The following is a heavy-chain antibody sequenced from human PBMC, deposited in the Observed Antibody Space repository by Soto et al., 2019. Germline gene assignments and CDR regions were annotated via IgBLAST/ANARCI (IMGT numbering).Heavy chain of an antibody. CDR2: IYYSGST. CDR1: GGSISSGGYY. J-gene: IGHJ5*02. Sequence: PSETLSLTCNVSGGSISSGGYYWSWIRQHPGKGLEWIGYIYYSGSTYYNPSLKSRVTISVDTSKTQFSLKLSSVTAADTAVYYCARDSGAWFDPWGQGTLVTVSS. CDR3: ARDSGAWFDP. V-gene: IGHV4-31*03. D-gene: IGHD6-25*01.